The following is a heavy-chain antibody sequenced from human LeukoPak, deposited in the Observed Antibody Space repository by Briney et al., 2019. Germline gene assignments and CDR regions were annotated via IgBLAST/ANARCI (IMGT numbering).Heavy chain of an antibody. CDR2: IYYSGST. V-gene: IGHV4-59*08. D-gene: IGHD5-12*01. CDR1: GDSISGFY. J-gene: IGHJ4*02. Sequence: SETLSLTCTVSGDSISGFYRNWIRQPPGKGLEWIGYIYYSGSTNYNPSLTSRVTISVDTSKNQFSLKLSSVTAADTAVYYCASMDSGYDGDIDYWGQGTLVTVSS. CDR3: ASMDSGYDGDIDY.